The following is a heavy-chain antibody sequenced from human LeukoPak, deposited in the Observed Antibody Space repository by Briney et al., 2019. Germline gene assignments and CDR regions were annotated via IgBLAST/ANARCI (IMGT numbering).Heavy chain of an antibody. CDR3: ARVGGSMTYYFDY. CDR1: GFTFSSYE. Sequence: GGSLRLSCAASGFTFSSYEMNWVRQAPGKGLEWVSYISSSGSIMYYADSVKGRFTISRDNAKNSLYLQMNSLRAEDTAVYYCARVGGSMTYYFDYWGQGTLVTVSP. V-gene: IGHV3-48*03. CDR2: ISSSGSIM. D-gene: IGHD2-15*01. J-gene: IGHJ4*02.